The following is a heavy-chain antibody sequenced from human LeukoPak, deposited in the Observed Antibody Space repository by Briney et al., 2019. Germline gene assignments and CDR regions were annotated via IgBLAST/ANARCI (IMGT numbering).Heavy chain of an antibody. V-gene: IGHV4-59*01. CDR1: GGSISSYY. CDR3: ARVRDIVVVPAAIRQAFDI. Sequence: PSETLSLTCTVSGGSISSYYWSWIRQPPGKGLEWIGYIYYSGSTNYNPSLKSRVTISVDTSKNQFSLKLSSVTAADTAVYYCARVRDIVVVPAAIRQAFDIWGQGTMVTVSS. D-gene: IGHD2-2*02. J-gene: IGHJ3*02. CDR2: IYYSGST.